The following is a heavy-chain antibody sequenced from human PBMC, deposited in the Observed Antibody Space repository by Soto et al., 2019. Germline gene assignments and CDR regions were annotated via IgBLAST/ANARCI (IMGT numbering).Heavy chain of an antibody. CDR1: VFTFINSW. V-gene: IGHV3-74*01. CDR2: INSDGRTT. J-gene: IGHJ5*02. CDR3: VRHTNSWYDYFDP. Sequence: GGSLRLSCASSVFTFINSWMQWVRQAPGKGLVWVSRINSDGRTTTHADSVQGRFTISRDNAKNTLYLQMNSLRAEDTAVCYCVRHTNSWYDYFDPWGQGTLVTVSS. D-gene: IGHD6-13*01.